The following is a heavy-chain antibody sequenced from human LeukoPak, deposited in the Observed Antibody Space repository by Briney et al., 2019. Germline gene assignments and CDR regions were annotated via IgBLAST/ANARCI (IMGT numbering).Heavy chain of an antibody. CDR3: ASGYSYGCQRK. CDR1: GGSISSYY. CDR2: IYYSGST. J-gene: IGHJ4*02. D-gene: IGHD5-18*01. Sequence: SETLSLTCTVSGGSISSYYWSWIRQPPGKGLEWIGYIYYSGSTNYNPSLKSRVTISVDTSKNQFSLKLSSVTAADTAVYYCASGYSYGCQRKWGQGTLVTVSS. V-gene: IGHV4-59*01.